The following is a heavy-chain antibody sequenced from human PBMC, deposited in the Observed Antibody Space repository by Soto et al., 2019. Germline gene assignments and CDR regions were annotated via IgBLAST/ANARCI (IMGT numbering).Heavy chain of an antibody. J-gene: IGHJ5*02. CDR3: ARGLRGT. D-gene: IGHD2-15*01. Sequence: SETLSLTCAVYGGSFSGYYWSWIRQPPGKGLEWIGEINHSGSTNYNPSLKSRVTISVDTSKNQFSLKLSSVTAADTAVYYCARGLRGTWGQGTFVNVSS. CDR2: INHSGST. V-gene: IGHV4-34*01. CDR1: GGSFSGYY.